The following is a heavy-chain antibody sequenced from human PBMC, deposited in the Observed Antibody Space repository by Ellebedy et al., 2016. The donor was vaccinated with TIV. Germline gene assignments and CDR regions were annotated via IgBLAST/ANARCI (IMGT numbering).Heavy chain of an antibody. CDR2: ISVYNGNT. J-gene: IGHJ6*03. V-gene: IGHV1-18*01. CDR3: ARVDTTVRERYYMDV. Sequence: ASVKVSCXTSGYSFTSNDISWLRQAPGQGPEWMGWISVYNGNTNYAQNFQGRVTMTRDTSTSTVYMELSSLRSDDTAVYYCARVDTTVRERYYMDVWGKGTTVTVSS. CDR1: GYSFTSND. D-gene: IGHD3-10*01.